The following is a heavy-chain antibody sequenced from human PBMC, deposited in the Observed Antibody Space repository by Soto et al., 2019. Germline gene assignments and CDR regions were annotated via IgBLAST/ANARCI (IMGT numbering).Heavy chain of an antibody. Sequence: GASLKISCKGPGHLFNNHWIGWVRQTPGKGLEWMGLIFTRDSETKTSPSFQGHVSFSVDNSINTAYLQWTSLKTADTGMYFCARGYFDSGHGYDLWGQGTLVTVSS. CDR1: GHLFNNHW. V-gene: IGHV5-51*01. D-gene: IGHD3-10*01. J-gene: IGHJ5*02. CDR2: IFTRDSET. CDR3: ARGYFDSGHGYDL.